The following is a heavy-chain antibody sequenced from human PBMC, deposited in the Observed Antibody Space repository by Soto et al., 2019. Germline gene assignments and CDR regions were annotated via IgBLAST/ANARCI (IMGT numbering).Heavy chain of an antibody. CDR3: ARDEDIVVVPAAIHYYYGMDV. Sequence: SVKVSFRASSGTFRSYAISWVRQAPGQGLEWMGGIIPIFGTANYAQKFQGRVTITADKSTSTAYMELSSLRSEDTAVYYCARDEDIVVVPAAIHYYYGMDVWGQGTTVTVSS. J-gene: IGHJ6*02. V-gene: IGHV1-69*06. CDR2: IIPIFGTA. D-gene: IGHD2-2*02. CDR1: SGTFRSYA.